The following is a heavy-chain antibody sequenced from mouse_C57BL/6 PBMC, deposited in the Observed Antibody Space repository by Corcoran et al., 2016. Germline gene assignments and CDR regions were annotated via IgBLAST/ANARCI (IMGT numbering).Heavy chain of an antibody. CDR1: GYTFTDYY. J-gene: IGHJ3*01. CDR2: INPYNGGT. CDR3: AREEGFLTTGFAY. V-gene: IGHV1-19*01. Sequence: EVQLQQSGPVLVKPGASVKMSCKASGYTFTDYYMNWVKQSHGKSLEWIGVINPYNGGTSYNQKFKGKATLTVDKSSSTAYMELNSLTSEDSAVYYCAREEGFLTTGFAYWGQGTLVTVSA.